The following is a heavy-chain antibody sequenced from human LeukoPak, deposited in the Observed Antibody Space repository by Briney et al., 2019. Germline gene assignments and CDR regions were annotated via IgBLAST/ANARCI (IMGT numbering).Heavy chain of an antibody. D-gene: IGHD3-3*01. J-gene: IGHJ3*02. Sequence: ASVKVSCKASGYTFTSYAMNWVRQAPGQGLEWMGWINTNTGNPTYAQGFTGRFVFSLDTSVSTAYLQISSLKAEDTAVYYCARVGSEIAPYYDFWSGYHLGAFDNWGQGTMVTVSS. CDR1: GYTFTSYA. V-gene: IGHV7-4-1*02. CDR2: INTNTGNP. CDR3: ARVGSEIAPYYDFWSGYHLGAFDN.